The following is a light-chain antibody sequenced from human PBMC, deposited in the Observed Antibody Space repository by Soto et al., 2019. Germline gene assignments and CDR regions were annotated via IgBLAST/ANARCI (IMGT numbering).Light chain of an antibody. J-gene: IGKJ3*01. Sequence: EIVLTQSPATVSLSPGERATLSCRASQSVSSYLAWYQQKPGQAPRLLIYDASNRATGIPARFSGSGSGTDFTLTISSLEPEDFAVYYCQQRSNWPGFTFGPGTKVDIK. CDR3: QQRSNWPGFT. CDR2: DAS. V-gene: IGKV3-11*01. CDR1: QSVSSY.